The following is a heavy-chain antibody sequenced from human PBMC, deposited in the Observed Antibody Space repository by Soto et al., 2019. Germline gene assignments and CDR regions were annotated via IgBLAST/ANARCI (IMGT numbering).Heavy chain of an antibody. V-gene: IGHV3-9*01. CDR3: AKGQSSIYYGSRHYYYGMDV. CDR1: GFTFDDYA. Sequence: EVKLVESGGGLAQPGRSLRLSCAASGFTFDDYAMHWVRQAPGKGLEWVSGISWDSGTVDYADSVKGRFTISRDNAKNSLYLRMNSLRVEDTALYYCAKGQSSIYYGSRHYYYGMDVWGQGTTVTVSS. D-gene: IGHD3-22*01. CDR2: ISWDSGTV. J-gene: IGHJ6*02.